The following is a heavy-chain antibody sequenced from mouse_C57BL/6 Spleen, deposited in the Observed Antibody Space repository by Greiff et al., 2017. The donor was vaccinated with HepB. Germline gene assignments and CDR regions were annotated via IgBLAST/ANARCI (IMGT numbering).Heavy chain of an antibody. CDR1: GYTFTSYW. D-gene: IGHD1-1*01. V-gene: IGHV1-52*01. Sequence: QVQLQQPGAELVRPGSSVKLSCKASGYTFTSYWMHWVKQRPIQGLEWIGNIDPSDSETHYNRKFKDKATLTVDKSSSTAYMQLSSLTSEDSAVYYFARIITTVVAGDYWGQGTTLTVSS. CDR2: IDPSDSET. J-gene: IGHJ2*01. CDR3: ARIITTVVAGDY.